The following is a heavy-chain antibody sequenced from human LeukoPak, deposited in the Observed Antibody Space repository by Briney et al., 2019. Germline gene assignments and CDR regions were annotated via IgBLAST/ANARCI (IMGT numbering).Heavy chain of an antibody. CDR2: INPNSGGT. Sequence: ASVKVSCKASGYTFKNYDINWVRQAPGQGLEWMGWINPNSGGTNYAQKFQGRVTMTRDTSISTAYMELSSLRSDDTAVYYCARDGRYHWNYAFDFWGQGTLVTVSS. J-gene: IGHJ4*02. CDR1: GYTFKNYD. V-gene: IGHV1-2*02. D-gene: IGHD1-7*01. CDR3: ARDGRYHWNYAFDF.